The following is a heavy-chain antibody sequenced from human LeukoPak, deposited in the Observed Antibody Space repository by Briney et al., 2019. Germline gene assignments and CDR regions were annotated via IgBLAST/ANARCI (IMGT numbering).Heavy chain of an antibody. J-gene: IGHJ5*02. CDR2: ISGSGGST. V-gene: IGHV3-23*01. CDR3: AKEDYDFWSGYLLWFDP. D-gene: IGHD3-3*01. CDR1: GFTFSSYG. Sequence: GRSLRLSCAASGFTFSSYGMHWVRQAPGKGLEWVAAISGSGGSTYYADSVKGRFTISRDNSKNTLYLQMNSLRAEDTAVYYCAKEDYDFWSGYLLWFDPWGQGTLVTVSS.